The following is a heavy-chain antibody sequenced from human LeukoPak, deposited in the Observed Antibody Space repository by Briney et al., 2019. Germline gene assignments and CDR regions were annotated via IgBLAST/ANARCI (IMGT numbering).Heavy chain of an antibody. Sequence: QPGGSLRLSCAASGFTFSSYAMHWVRQAPGKGLEWVAVISYDGSNKYYADSVKGRFTISRDNSKNTLYLQMNSLRAEDTAVYYCAKDLERTLDYWGQGTLVTVSS. CDR2: ISYDGSNK. V-gene: IGHV3-30*04. J-gene: IGHJ4*02. CDR3: AKDLERTLDY. CDR1: GFTFSSYA. D-gene: IGHD1-1*01.